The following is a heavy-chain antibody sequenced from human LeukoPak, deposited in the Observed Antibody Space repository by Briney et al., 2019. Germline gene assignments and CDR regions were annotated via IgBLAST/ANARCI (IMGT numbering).Heavy chain of an antibody. Sequence: ASVKVSCKASGYTFTGYYMHWVRQAPGQGLEWMGRISPSGGGTNYAQKFQGRVTMTRDTSISTAYMELSSLRSDDMAVYYCARDLGFWSGYHNFDYWGQGTLVTSPQ. J-gene: IGHJ4*02. D-gene: IGHD3-3*01. CDR2: ISPSGGGT. CDR3: ARDLGFWSGYHNFDY. CDR1: GYTFTGYY. V-gene: IGHV1-2*06.